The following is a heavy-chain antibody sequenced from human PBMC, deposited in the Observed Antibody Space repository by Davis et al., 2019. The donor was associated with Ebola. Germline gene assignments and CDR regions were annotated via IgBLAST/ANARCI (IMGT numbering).Heavy chain of an antibody. D-gene: IGHD3-22*01. CDR1: GYTFTGYY. Sequence: ASVKVSCKASGYTFTGYYMHWVRQAPGQGLEWMGIINPSGGSTSYAQKFQGRVTITADESTSTAYMELSSLRSEDTAVYYCASPPHPDSSGYNYWGQGTLVTVSS. CDR2: INPSGGST. J-gene: IGHJ4*02. CDR3: ASPPHPDSSGYNY. V-gene: IGHV1-46*01.